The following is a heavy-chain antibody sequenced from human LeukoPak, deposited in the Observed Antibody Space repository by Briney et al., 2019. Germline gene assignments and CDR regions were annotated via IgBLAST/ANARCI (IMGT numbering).Heavy chain of an antibody. J-gene: IGHJ4*02. CDR1: VFSFSDYA. CDR3: ATNPPGVFDY. CDR2: TSGSDGST. Sequence: GGSLRLSCAASVFSFSDYAMTGVRQAPGKGREWVSTTSGSDGSTDYADSVKGRFTISRDNSKSTLSLQMYSLTAEDTAVYYCATNPPGVFDYWGQGTLVSVSS. D-gene: IGHD3-10*01. V-gene: IGHV3-23*01.